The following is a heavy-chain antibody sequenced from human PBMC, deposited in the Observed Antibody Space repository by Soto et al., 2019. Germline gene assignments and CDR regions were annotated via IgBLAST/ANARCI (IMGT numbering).Heavy chain of an antibody. D-gene: IGHD6-13*01. CDR3: AREDSTNWFDP. CDR1: GGSISSYY. V-gene: IGHV4-59*12. Sequence: PSETLSLTCTVSGGSISSYYWSWIRQPPGKGLEWIGYIYYSGSTYYNPSLKSRVTISVDTSKNQFSLKLSSVTAADTAVYYCAREDSTNWFDPWGQGTLVTVSS. J-gene: IGHJ5*02. CDR2: IYYSGST.